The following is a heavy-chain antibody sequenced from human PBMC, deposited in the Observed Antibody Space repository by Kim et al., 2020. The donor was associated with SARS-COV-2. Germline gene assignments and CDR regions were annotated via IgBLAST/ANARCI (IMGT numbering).Heavy chain of an antibody. CDR3: ARGGGYCSSTSCLRELGYYGMDV. J-gene: IGHJ6*02. Sequence: GGSLRLSCAASGFTFSSYSMNWVRQAPGKGLEWVSSISSSSSYIYYADSVKGRFTISRDNAKNSLYLQMNSLRAEDTAVYYCARGGGYCSSTSCLRELGYYGMDVWGQGTTVTVSS. D-gene: IGHD2-2*03. CDR2: ISSSSSYI. CDR1: GFTFSSYS. V-gene: IGHV3-21*01.